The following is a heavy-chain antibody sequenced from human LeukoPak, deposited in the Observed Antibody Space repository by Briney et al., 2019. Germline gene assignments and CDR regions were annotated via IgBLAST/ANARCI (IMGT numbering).Heavy chain of an antibody. J-gene: IGHJ6*03. D-gene: IGHD6-13*01. CDR3: ARELVSSSWSSHYYYYMDV. Sequence: AGGSLRLSCAASGFTFSSYWMSWVRQAPGKGLEWVANINQGGSEKYYVDSVKGRFTISRDNAKNSLYLQMNSLRAEDTAVYYCARELVSSSWSSHYYYYMDVWGKGTTVTISS. CDR1: GFTFSSYW. V-gene: IGHV3-7*01. CDR2: INQGGSEK.